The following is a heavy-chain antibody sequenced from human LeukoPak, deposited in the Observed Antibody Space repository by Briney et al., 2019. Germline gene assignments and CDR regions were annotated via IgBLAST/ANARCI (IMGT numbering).Heavy chain of an antibody. D-gene: IGHD3-10*01. CDR3: AKDPIYYYGSGPLFDY. J-gene: IGHJ4*02. CDR1: GFTFSSYI. CDR2: IIASGAAT. Sequence: GGSLGLSCAASGFTFSSYIMNWVRQAPGKGLEWVSVIIASGAATYSADSVKGRFTISRDNSKNTLYLQMNSLRAEDTAVYYCAKDPIYYYGSGPLFDYWGQGTLVTVSS. V-gene: IGHV3-23*01.